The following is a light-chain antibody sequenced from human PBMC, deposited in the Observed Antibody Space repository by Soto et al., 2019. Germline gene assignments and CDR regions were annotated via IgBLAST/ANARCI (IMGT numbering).Light chain of an antibody. CDR1: QSISNN. V-gene: IGKV3-15*01. CDR3: QQYNNWPIT. Sequence: EIVLTQSTGTLSVSPVERPTLSCRASQSISNNLAWYQQKPGQAPRLLIHGASTRATGIPARSSGSGSGTEFTLTISSLQSEDFAVYYCQQYNNWPITFGQGTRLEIK. CDR2: GAS. J-gene: IGKJ5*01.